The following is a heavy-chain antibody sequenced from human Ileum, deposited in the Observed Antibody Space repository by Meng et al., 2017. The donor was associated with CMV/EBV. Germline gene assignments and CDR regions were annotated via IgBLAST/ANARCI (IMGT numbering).Heavy chain of an antibody. CDR3: AREIEKPGNWYFDL. CDR2: ISTAGDT. D-gene: IGHD1-1*01. Sequence: GESLKISCAASGFTFSNHDIHWVRQVTGEGLEWVTAISTAGDTYYSASVKGRFTISRENAKNSLYLQTNSLRAGDTAVYYCAREIEKPGNWYFDLWGRGTLVTVSS. J-gene: IGHJ2*01. CDR1: GFTFSNHD. V-gene: IGHV3-13*01.